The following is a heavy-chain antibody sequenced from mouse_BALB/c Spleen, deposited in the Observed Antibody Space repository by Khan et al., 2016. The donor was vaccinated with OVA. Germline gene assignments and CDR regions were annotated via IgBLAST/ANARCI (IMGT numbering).Heavy chain of an antibody. J-gene: IGHJ3*01. CDR2: IYPGSATT. V-gene: IGHV1-77*01. CDR1: GYKFTDYV. Sequence: QVQLKQSGPELVKPGASVKMSCKASGYKFTDYVISWVKQRTGQGLEWIGDIYPGSATTHYNESFEGKATLTADKSSNTAYMQFRSLTSEDSAVYFCARSYDDDGAWFVYWGQGTLVTVSA. D-gene: IGHD2-4*01. CDR3: ARSYDDDGAWFVY.